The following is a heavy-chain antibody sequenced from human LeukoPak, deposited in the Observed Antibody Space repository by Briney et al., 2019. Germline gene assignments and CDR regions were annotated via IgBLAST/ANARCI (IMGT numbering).Heavy chain of an antibody. CDR1: GYSFTSYW. D-gene: IGHD2-15*01. CDR2: IYPGDSDT. V-gene: IGHV5-51*01. J-gene: IGHJ3*02. CDR3: ARRAPLGYCSGGSCHDACDI. Sequence: GESLKISCKGSGYSFTSYWIGWVRQMPGKSLEWMGIIYPGDSDTRYSPSFQGQVTISADKSISTAYLQWSSLKASDTAMYYCARRAPLGYCSGGSCHDACDIWGQGTMVTVSS.